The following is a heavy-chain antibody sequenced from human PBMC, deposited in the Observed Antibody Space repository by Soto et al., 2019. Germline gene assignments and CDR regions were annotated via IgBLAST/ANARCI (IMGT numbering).Heavy chain of an antibody. Sequence: QLQLQESGPGLVKPSETLSLICSVSGGYISSTSYYWGWIRHSPGTDLEWIASIYYTGTTYYNPSLKGRVAISVDTSKTQVSLKVNSVTAADTAVYYCARGLRWTRSFDFWGQGTLASVSS. D-gene: IGHD1-1*01. CDR2: IYYTGTT. CDR3: ARGLRWTRSFDF. J-gene: IGHJ4*02. CDR1: GGYISSTSYY. V-gene: IGHV4-39*01.